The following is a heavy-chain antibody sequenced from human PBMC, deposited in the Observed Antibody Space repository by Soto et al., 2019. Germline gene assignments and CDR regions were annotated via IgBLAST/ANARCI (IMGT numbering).Heavy chain of an antibody. V-gene: IGHV4-39*01. J-gene: IGHJ4*01. D-gene: IGHD5-12*01. CDR1: GGSISSSSYY. CDR3: ARGGDGYNYADY. CDR2: IYYSGST. Sequence: SETLSLTCTVSGGSISSSSYYWGWIRQPPGKGLEWIGSIYYSGSTYYNPSLKSRVTISVDTSKNQFSLKLSSVTAAGTAVYYCARGGDGYNYADYWGYGTLVTVSS.